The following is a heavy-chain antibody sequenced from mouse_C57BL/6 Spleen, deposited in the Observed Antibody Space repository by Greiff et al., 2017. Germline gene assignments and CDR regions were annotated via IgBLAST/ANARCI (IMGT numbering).Heavy chain of an antibody. CDR2: IYPGNSDT. CDR1: GYTFPSYW. J-gene: IGHJ2*01. V-gene: IGHV1-5*01. D-gene: IGHD2-3*01. Sequence: VQLQLFGTVLARPGASVKMSCKTSGYTFPSYWMHWVKQRPGQGLEWIGAIYPGNSDTSYNQKFKGKAKLTAVTSASTAYMELSSLTNEHSAVYYCTRCDDGYLDYWGQGTTLTVSS. CDR3: TRCDDGYLDY.